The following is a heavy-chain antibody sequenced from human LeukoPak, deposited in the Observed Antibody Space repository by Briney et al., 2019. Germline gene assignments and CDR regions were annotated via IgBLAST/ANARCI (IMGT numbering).Heavy chain of an antibody. Sequence: PGRSLRLSCAASGFTFDDYAMHWVRQAPGKGLEWVSGISWNSGSIGYADSVKGRFTISRDNAKNSLYLQMNSLRAEDTAVYYCARVGRAAMVHFDYWGQGTLVTVSS. CDR1: GFTFDDYA. CDR2: ISWNSGSI. CDR3: ARVGRAAMVHFDY. D-gene: IGHD5-18*01. V-gene: IGHV3-9*01. J-gene: IGHJ4*02.